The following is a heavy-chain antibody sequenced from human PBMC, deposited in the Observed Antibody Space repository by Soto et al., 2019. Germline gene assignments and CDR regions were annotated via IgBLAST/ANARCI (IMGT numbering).Heavy chain of an antibody. CDR1: GYSFTSYW. CDR2: IYPGDSDT. Sequence: CRFSGYSFTSYWMGWVRQMPGKGLEWMGIIYPGDSDTRYSPSFQGQVTISADKSISTAYLQWSRLRSDDTAVYYCVRDTWVVGSSYYDFLSGFRGFYPWGQGTRVTVSS. D-gene: IGHD3-9*01. CDR3: VRDTWVVGSSYYDFLSGFRGFYP. J-gene: IGHJ5*02. V-gene: IGHV5-51*01.